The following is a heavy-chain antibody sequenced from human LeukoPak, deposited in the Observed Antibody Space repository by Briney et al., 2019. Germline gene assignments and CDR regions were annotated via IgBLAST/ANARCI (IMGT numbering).Heavy chain of an antibody. V-gene: IGHV3-48*04. CDR2: IRSSGSAM. D-gene: IGHD6-19*01. Sequence: GGSLRLSCAASGFTFSSYTMNWVRQAPGRGLEWVAYIRSSGSAMNYADAVKGRFIISRDNAQNSLFLQMNSLRAEDTGVYYCAREFEAVAGDDYWGQGTLVTVSS. CDR3: AREFEAVAGDDY. J-gene: IGHJ4*02. CDR1: GFTFSSYT.